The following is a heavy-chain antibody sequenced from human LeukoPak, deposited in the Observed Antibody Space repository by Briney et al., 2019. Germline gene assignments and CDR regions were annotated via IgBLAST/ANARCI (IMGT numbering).Heavy chain of an antibody. CDR1: RGTFSSYA. Sequence: SVKVSSKASRGTFSSYAISWVREAPGQGREWVGGIIPLFGTANYAQKFPGRVTITADESTSTAYMELSSLRSEDTAVYYCAIERSYYYLFWGQGTLVTVSS. V-gene: IGHV1-69*01. CDR3: AIERSYYYLF. CDR2: IIPLFGTA. D-gene: IGHD1-26*01. J-gene: IGHJ4*02.